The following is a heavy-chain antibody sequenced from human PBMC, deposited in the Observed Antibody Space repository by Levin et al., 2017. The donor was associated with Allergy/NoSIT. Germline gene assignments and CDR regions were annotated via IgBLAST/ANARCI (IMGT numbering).Heavy chain of an antibody. D-gene: IGHD2-2*03. CDR3: ARVDIVVVPAAPERGRPPLFFDY. CDR2: ISSSISTI. Sequence: GGSLRLSCAASGFTFSSYSMNWVRQAPGKGLEWVSYISSSISTIYYADSVKGRFTISRDNAKNSLYLQMNSLRDEDTAVYYCARVDIVVVPAAPERGRPPLFFDYWGQGTLVTVSS. CDR1: GFTFSSYS. V-gene: IGHV3-48*02. J-gene: IGHJ4*02.